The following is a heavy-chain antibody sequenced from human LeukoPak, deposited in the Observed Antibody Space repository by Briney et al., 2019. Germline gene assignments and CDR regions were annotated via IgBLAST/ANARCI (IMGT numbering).Heavy chain of an antibody. CDR1: GGSISSGDYY. Sequence: KPSETLSLTCTVSGGSISSGDYYWSWIRQPPGKGLEWIGYIYDSGSTYYNPSLESRVTMLVDTSKNQFSLKLSSVTAADTAVYYCAVVAATLAYWGQGTLVTVSS. J-gene: IGHJ4*02. V-gene: IGHV4-30-4*01. CDR3: AVVAATLAY. CDR2: IYDSGST. D-gene: IGHD2-15*01.